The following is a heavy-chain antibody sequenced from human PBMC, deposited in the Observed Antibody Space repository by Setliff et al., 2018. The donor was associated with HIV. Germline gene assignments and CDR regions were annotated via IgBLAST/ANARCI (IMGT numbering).Heavy chain of an antibody. Sequence: ASVKVSCKASGYIFTSYDVNWVRQAPGQGLERMGWMDPNNGHTTYAQNFQGRVTITRDTSVGTAYMELSSLRSEDTAVYYCARALRGFHGSGTQFYYYLDVWGKGATVTVSS. D-gene: IGHD3-10*01. CDR2: MDPNNGHT. CDR3: ARALRGFHGSGTQFYYYLDV. CDR1: GYIFTSYD. J-gene: IGHJ6*03. V-gene: IGHV1-8*03.